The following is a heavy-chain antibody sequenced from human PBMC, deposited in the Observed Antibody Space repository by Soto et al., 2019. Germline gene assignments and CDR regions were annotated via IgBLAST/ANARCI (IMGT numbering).Heavy chain of an antibody. D-gene: IGHD1-26*01. V-gene: IGHV1-18*01. CDR2: ISAYNGNT. J-gene: IGHJ6*02. CDR1: GYTFTSYG. CDR3: ARDIQVGATTDWYYYGMDV. Sequence: ASVKVSCKASGYTFTSYGISWVRQAPGQGLEWMGWISAYNGNTNYAQKLQGRVTMTTDTSTSTAYMELRSLRSDDTAVYYCARDIQVGATTDWYYYGMDVWGQGTTVTVSS.